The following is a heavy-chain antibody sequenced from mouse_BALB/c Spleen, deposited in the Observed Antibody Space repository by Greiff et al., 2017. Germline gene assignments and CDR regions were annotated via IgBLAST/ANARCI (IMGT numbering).Heavy chain of an antibody. CDR1: GFSLTSYG. D-gene: IGHD2-3*01. CDR2: IWAGGST. V-gene: IGHV2-9*02. J-gene: IGHJ2*01. Sequence: VMLVESGPGLVAPSQSLSITCTVSGFSLTSYGVHWVRQPPGKGLEWLGVIWAGGSTNYNSALMSRLSISKDNSKSQVFLKMNSLQTDDTAMYYCARGSLYDGYYDFDYWGQGTTLTVSS. CDR3: ARGSLYDGYYDFDY.